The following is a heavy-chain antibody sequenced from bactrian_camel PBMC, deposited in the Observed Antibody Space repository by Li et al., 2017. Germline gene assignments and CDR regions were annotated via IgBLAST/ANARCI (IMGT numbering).Heavy chain of an antibody. CDR1: GYTNNWRY. CDR3: RGNEQYGGSWYECNY. D-gene: IGHD6*01. CDR2: IDKTGST. V-gene: IGHV3S63*01. J-gene: IGHJ4*01. Sequence: HVQLVESGGGSVQAGGSLRLSCQASGYTNNWRYIGWFRQAPGKERVGVATIDKTGSTAYADSVKGRFTISKDIAKDTVYLQMSSLKPEDTAMYSCRGNEQYGGSWYECNYRGQGTQVTVS.